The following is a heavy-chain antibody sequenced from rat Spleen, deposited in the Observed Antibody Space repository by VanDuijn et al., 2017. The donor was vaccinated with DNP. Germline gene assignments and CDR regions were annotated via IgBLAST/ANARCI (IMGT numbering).Heavy chain of an antibody. J-gene: IGHJ2*01. Sequence: EVKLVESGGGLVQPGKSLKLSCAASGFTFNDNWMGWVRQAPKKGLEWVAAISSEGSTTYYGDSVKGRFTISRDNAQNTLYLQMNSLRPEDTATYYCARENYYTGDYWGQGVMVTVSS. V-gene: IGHV5-22*01. CDR1: GFTFNDNW. CDR3: ARENYYTGDY. D-gene: IGHD1-1*01. CDR2: ISSEGSTT.